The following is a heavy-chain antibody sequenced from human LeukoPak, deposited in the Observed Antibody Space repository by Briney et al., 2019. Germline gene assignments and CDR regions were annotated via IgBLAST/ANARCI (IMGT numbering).Heavy chain of an antibody. CDR3: ARGTTVVIAPDAFDI. J-gene: IGHJ3*02. V-gene: IGHV5-51*01. CDR2: IYPGDSDT. CDR1: GYSFTSYW. D-gene: IGHD4-23*01. Sequence: RGESLKISCKGSGYSFTSYWIGWVRQMPGKGLEWMGIIYPGDSDTRYSPSFQGQVTISADKSISTAYLQWSSLKASDTAMYYCARGTTVVIAPDAFDIWGQGTMVTVSS.